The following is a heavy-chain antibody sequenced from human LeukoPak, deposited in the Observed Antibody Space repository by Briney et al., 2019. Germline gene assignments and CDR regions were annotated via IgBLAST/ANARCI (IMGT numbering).Heavy chain of an antibody. CDR1: GYTFTSHG. V-gene: IGHV1-18*01. CDR3: AKVHCISTNCNHIWTYFDY. Sequence: ASVKLSCKAAGYTFTSHGFIWLRQAPGQGLEWMGWITVNNGYTKYAQELQGRVTMTTDTSTSTAYMELRSLRSDDTAVYYCAKVHCISTNCNHIWTYFDYWGQGTLVTVSS. CDR2: ITVNNGYT. J-gene: IGHJ4*02. D-gene: IGHD2-2*01.